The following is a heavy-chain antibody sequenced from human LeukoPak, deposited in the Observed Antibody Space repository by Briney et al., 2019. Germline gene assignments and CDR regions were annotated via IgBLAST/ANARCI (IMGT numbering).Heavy chain of an antibody. D-gene: IGHD1-26*01. CDR3: AKALREWGGDAFDI. CDR2: ISWNSGSI. V-gene: IGHV3-9*01. J-gene: IGHJ3*02. Sequence: GRSLRLSCAASGFTFDDYAMHWVRQAPGKGLEWVSGISWNSGSIGYADSVKGRFTISRDNSKNTLYLQMNSLRAEDTAVYYCAKALREWGGDAFDIWGQGTMVTVSS. CDR1: GFTFDDYA.